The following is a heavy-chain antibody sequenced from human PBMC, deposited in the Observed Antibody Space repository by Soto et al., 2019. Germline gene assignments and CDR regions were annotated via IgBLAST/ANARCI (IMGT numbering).Heavy chain of an antibody. V-gene: IGHV1-8*01. CDR3: AIAKTRGYSYGDYYYYGMDV. CDR1: GYTFTSYD. J-gene: IGHJ6*02. D-gene: IGHD5-18*01. CDR2: MNPNSGNT. Sequence: ASVKVSCKASGYTFTSYDINWVRQATGQGLEWMGWMNPNSGNTGYAQKFQGRVTMTRNTSISTAYMELSSLRSEDTAVYYCAIAKTRGYSYGDYYYYGMDVWGQGTTVTVSS.